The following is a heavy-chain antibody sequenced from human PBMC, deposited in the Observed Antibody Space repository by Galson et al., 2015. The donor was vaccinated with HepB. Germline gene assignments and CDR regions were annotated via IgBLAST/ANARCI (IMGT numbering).Heavy chain of an antibody. Sequence: ETLSLTCAVSGGSISSDNWWSWVRQPPGKGLEWVGEIYHSGGTKYNPSLKSRVTISVDKSNNHFSLNLRSVTAADTAMYYCARDPVGAYSDNSGYWFGVFDMWGQGTMVTVSS. V-gene: IGHV4-4*02. CDR3: ARDPVGAYSDNSGYWFGVFDM. J-gene: IGHJ3*02. CDR1: GGSISSDNW. CDR2: IYHSGGT. D-gene: IGHD3-22*01.